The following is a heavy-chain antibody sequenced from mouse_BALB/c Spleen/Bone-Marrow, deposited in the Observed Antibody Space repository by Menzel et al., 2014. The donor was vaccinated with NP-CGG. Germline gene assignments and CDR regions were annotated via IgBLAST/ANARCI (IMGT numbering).Heavy chain of an antibody. V-gene: IGHV7-3*02. CDR2: IRNKANGYTT. CDR3: ARDGYDDY. J-gene: IGHJ2*01. Sequence: EVKVVESGGGLVQPGGSLRLSCATSGFTFTDYYMSWVRQPPGKALEWLGFIRNKANGYTTEYSASVKGRFTISRDNSQSILYLQMNTLRAEDSATYYCARDGYDDYWGQGTTLTVSS. CDR1: GFTFTDYY. D-gene: IGHD2-2*01.